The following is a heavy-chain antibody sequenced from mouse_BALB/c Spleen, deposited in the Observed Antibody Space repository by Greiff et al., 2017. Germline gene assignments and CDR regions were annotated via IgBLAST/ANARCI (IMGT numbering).Heavy chain of an antibody. Sequence: QVQLQQSGPELVKPGASVRISCKASGYTFTSYYIHWVKQRPGQGLEWIGWIYPGNVNTKYNEKFKGKATLTADKSSSTAYMQLSSLTSEDSAVYFCARSGYGYAMDYWGQGTSVTVSS. J-gene: IGHJ4*01. CDR2: IYPGNVNT. CDR1: GYTFTSYY. V-gene: IGHV1S56*01. CDR3: ARSGYGYAMDY. D-gene: IGHD3-1*01.